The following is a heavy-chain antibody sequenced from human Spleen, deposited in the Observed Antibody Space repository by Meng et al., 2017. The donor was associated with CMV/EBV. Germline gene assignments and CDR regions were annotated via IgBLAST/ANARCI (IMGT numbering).Heavy chain of an antibody. CDR2: ISAYNGDT. Sequence: AAAQVSSKASGYIFTKYGVNWMRQAPGQGPEWMGWISAYNGDTMYAPKVQGRVTMTTDTSTSTAYMELRGLRSDDTAVYYCARDAGTIAVSGIGDYWGQGTLVTVSS. J-gene: IGHJ4*02. V-gene: IGHV1-18*01. D-gene: IGHD6-19*01. CDR3: ARDAGTIAVSGIGDY. CDR1: GYIFTKYG.